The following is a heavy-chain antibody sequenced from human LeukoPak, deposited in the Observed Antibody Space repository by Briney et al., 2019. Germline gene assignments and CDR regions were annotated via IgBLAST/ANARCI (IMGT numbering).Heavy chain of an antibody. V-gene: IGHV4-61*01. CDR1: GGSFSSGSYY. CDR3: ATGTIAQSPYAFDI. Sequence: KSSQTLSLTCTVSGGSFSSGSYYWSWIRQPPGKGLEWIGYIYYSGSTNYNPSLKSRVTISVDTSKNQFSLKLSSVTAADTAVYYCATGTIAQSPYAFDIWGQGTMVTVSS. D-gene: IGHD3-10*01. J-gene: IGHJ3*02. CDR2: IYYSGST.